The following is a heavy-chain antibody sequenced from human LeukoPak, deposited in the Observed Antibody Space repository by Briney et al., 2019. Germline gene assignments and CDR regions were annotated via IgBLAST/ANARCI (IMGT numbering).Heavy chain of an antibody. D-gene: IGHD3-10*01. CDR2: INPNSGGT. J-gene: IGHJ4*02. CDR3: ARDLYGSGSHNRDY. CDR1: GYTFTGYY. V-gene: IGHV1-2*02. Sequence: ASVKVSRKASGYTFTGYYMHWVRQAHGQGLEWMGWINPNSGGTNYAQKFQGRVTMTRDTSISTAYMELSRLRSDDTAVYYYARDLYGSGSHNRDYWGQGALVTVSS.